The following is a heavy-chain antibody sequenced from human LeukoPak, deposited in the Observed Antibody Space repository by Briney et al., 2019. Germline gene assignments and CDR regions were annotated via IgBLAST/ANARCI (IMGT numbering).Heavy chain of an antibody. CDR1: GFTFSNAW. J-gene: IGHJ4*02. V-gene: IGHV3-15*07. CDR3: TRWRSGTSD. Sequence: GGSLRLSCAASGFTFSNAWMNWVRQAPGKGLEWVGRIKSKIDGGTTDYAAPVKGRFTISRDDSRNSVYLQMNSLKTEDTAVYYCTRWRSGTSDWGQGTLVTVSS. D-gene: IGHD4-23*01. CDR2: IKSKIDGGTT.